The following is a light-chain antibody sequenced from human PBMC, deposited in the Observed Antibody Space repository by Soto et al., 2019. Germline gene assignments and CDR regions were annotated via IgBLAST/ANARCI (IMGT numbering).Light chain of an antibody. V-gene: IGLV2-18*01. CDR1: SSDFGGYNR. Sequence: QSALTQPPSVSGSPGQSVTISCTGTSSDFGGYNRVSWYQRPPGTGPKLMIYEVSNRPSGVPDRFSGSKSGNTASLTISGLQAEEEAEYYCSLYTSDSTYVFGTGTKVTVL. CDR2: EVS. J-gene: IGLJ1*01. CDR3: SLYTSDSTYV.